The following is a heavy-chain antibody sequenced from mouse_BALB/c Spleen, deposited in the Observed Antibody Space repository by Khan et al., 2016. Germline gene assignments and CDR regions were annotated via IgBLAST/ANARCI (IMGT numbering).Heavy chain of an antibody. CDR1: GYNFTSYW. Sequence: QVQLQQSGAELVKPGTSVKLSCKASGYNFTSYWINWVKLRPGQGLEWIGDIYPGSGSTNYNEKFKSKATLTVDTSSSTAYMQLSSLASEDSALYYCARAALSYGSSYWYFDVWGAGTTVTGSS. J-gene: IGHJ1*01. CDR2: IYPGSGST. D-gene: IGHD1-1*01. V-gene: IGHV1-55*01. CDR3: ARAALSYGSSYWYFDV.